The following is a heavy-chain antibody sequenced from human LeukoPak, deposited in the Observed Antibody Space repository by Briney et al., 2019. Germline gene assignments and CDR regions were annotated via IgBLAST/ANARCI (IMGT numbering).Heavy chain of an antibody. CDR3: ARDTYYYNSGTFYHYYYGVDV. CDR2: IDSDGSTT. V-gene: IGHV3-74*03. D-gene: IGHD2/OR15-2a*01. Sequence: GGSLRLSCAASGFTFSNCWMHWVRQAPGKGLEWVSRIDSDGSTTKYADSVKGRFTISRDNAKNTVYLQMNSLRAEDTAVYYCARDTYYYNSGTFYHYYYGVDVWGQGTTVTVSS. CDR1: GFTFSNCW. J-gene: IGHJ6*02.